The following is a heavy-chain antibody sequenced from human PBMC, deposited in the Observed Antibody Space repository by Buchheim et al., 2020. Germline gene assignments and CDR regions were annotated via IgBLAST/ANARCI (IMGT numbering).Heavy chain of an antibody. CDR1: GDSISRRSHY. D-gene: IGHD6-19*01. J-gene: IGHJ4*02. CDR2: IYYTWNS. Sequence: QLQLQESGPGLVKPSETLSLTCAVSGDSISRRSHYWGWIRQPPGKGLEWIASIYYTWNSYYNPSLKSRVTISVDTSRNQFSLRLSSVTAADTAVYYCARLGIAVSGSDYWGQGTL. V-gene: IGHV4-39*01. CDR3: ARLGIAVSGSDY.